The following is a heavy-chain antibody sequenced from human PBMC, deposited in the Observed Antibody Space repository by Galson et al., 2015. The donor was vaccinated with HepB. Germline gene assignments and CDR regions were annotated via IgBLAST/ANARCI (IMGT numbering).Heavy chain of an antibody. CDR1: GFTFSDHY. Sequence: SLRLSCAASGFTFSDHYMNWIRQAPGKGLEWLSYISTSSSTIYYADSVRGRFTISRDNAKSSLYLQMNSLRAEDTAVYYCARDDPYYYGSGSFDRWGHGTLVTVSS. CDR2: ISTSSSTI. CDR3: ARDDPYYYGSGSFDR. V-gene: IGHV3-11*01. D-gene: IGHD3-10*01. J-gene: IGHJ4*01.